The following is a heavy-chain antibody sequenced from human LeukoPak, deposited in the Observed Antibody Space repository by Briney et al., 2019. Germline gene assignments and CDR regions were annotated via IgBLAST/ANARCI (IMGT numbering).Heavy chain of an antibody. J-gene: IGHJ4*01. CDR2: IKQDGSEK. V-gene: IGHV3-7*05. CDR1: GFTFSNYW. Sequence: GGSLRLSCAASGFTFSNYWMSWIRQAPGKGLEWLTNIKQDGSEKYYVDSVKGRFTISRDNAKNSLYLQMNSLRAEDTAVYYCASQKNGASDYWGQGTLVTVSS. D-gene: IGHD1-1*01. CDR3: ASQKNGASDY.